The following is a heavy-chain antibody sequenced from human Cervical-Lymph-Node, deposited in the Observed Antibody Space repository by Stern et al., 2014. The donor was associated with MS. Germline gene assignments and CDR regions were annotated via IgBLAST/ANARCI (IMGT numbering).Heavy chain of an antibody. J-gene: IGHJ6*02. CDR3: ARSKIAVAGRFWYYYGMDV. CDR1: GFTFSSYA. CDR2: ISYDGSNK. D-gene: IGHD6-19*01. Sequence: QVQLVESGGGVVQPGRSLRLSCAASGFTFSSYAMHWVRPAPGKGLEWVAVISYDGSNKYYADSVKGLFTISRDNSKNTLYLQMNSLRAEDTAVYYCARSKIAVAGRFWYYYGMDVWGQGTTVTVSS. V-gene: IGHV3-30-3*01.